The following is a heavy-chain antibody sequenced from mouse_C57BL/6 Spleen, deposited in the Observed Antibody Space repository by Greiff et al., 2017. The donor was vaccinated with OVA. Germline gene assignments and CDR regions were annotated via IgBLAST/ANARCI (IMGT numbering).Heavy chain of an antibody. D-gene: IGHD1-1*01. V-gene: IGHV1-53*01. CDR3: ARGGPLYYYGSSSLFAY. Sequence: VQLQQPGTELVKPGASVKLSCKASGYTFTSYWMHWVKQRPGQGLEWIGNINPSNGGTNYNEKFKSKATLTVDKSSSTAYMQLSSLTSEDSAVYYCARGGPLYYYGSSSLFAYWGQGTLVTVSA. CDR2: INPSNGGT. J-gene: IGHJ3*01. CDR1: GYTFTSYW.